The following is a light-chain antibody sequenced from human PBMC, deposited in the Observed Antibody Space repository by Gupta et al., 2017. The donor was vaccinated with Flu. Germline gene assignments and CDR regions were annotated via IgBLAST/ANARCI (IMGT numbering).Light chain of an antibody. V-gene: IGLV2-14*01. J-gene: IGLJ2*01. CDR2: EVR. CDR3: SSYISSSTLAFV. Sequence: QSALTQPASVSGSPGQSITISCTGTSSDVGGYNYVSWYQQNPGKAHKLMSYEVRNRPSGVSNRFSCANSGNTESLTLTGRQAEDEAEDDYSSYISSSTLAFVFGGGTKITVL. CDR1: SSDVGGYNY.